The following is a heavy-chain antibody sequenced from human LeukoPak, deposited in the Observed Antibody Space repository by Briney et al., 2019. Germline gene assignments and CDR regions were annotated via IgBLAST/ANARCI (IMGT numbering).Heavy chain of an antibody. CDR3: ARQYCTSGSCPDYFDY. Sequence: PSETLSLTCTVSGGSISSSSFFWAWISQPPGKGLEWIGIIYYSGSTYYNPSLKSRVTISVDTSQNQFSLRLSSVTAADTAVYYCARQYCTSGSCPDYFDYWGQGTLVTVSS. J-gene: IGHJ4*02. CDR2: IYYSGST. D-gene: IGHD2-15*01. V-gene: IGHV4-39*01. CDR1: GGSISSSSFF.